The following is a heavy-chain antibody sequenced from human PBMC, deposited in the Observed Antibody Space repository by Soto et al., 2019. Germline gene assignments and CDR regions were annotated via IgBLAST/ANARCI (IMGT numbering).Heavy chain of an antibody. V-gene: IGHV3-30-3*01. D-gene: IGHD3-10*01. CDR1: GFTFSTYP. CDR2: ISYDGSKK. J-gene: IGHJ4*02. Sequence: GGSLRLSCAASGFTFSTYPIHWVRQIPGKGLEWVAVISYDGSKKYYADSVKGRFTISRDNSNNTLYVQMNSLRPEDTAVYSCARGGVRGVIGSRYYFDQWGQGTLVTVSS. CDR3: ARGGVRGVIGSRYYFDQ.